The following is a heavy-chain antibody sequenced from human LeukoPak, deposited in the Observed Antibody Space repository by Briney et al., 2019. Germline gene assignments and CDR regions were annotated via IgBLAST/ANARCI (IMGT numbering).Heavy chain of an antibody. CDR3: ARAMRYCYDSSGYHITDY. V-gene: IGHV1-3*01. D-gene: IGHD3-22*01. CDR1: GYTFTSYA. CDR2: INAGNGNT. Sequence: ASVKVSCKASGYTFTSYAMHWVRQAPGQRLEWMGWINAGNGNTKYSQKFQGRVTITRDTSASTAYMELRSLRSDDTAVYYCARAMRYCYDSSGYHITDYWGQGTLVTVSS. J-gene: IGHJ4*02.